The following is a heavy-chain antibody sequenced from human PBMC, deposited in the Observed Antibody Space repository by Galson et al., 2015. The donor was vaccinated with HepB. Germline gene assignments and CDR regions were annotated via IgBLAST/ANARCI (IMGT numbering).Heavy chain of an antibody. Sequence: SLRLSCAASGFTFSGNVMHWVRQAPGKGLDWVAVILYDGTKKYYADSVKARFSISRDNSRDTLYLQMNSLRPEDTGVYYCAGGGRASGAWGYFDYWGQGTLVTVSS. CDR1: GFTFSGNV. V-gene: IGHV3-30-3*01. J-gene: IGHJ4*02. CDR2: ILYDGTKK. D-gene: IGHD7-27*01. CDR3: AGGGRASGAWGYFDY.